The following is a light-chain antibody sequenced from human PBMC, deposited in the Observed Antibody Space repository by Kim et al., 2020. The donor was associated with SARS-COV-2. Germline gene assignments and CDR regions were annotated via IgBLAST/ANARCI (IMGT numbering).Light chain of an antibody. Sequence: AGERATLSCRASQSVSSNVAWYQQKPGQAPRLLIYGASTRATGIPARFSGSGSGTEFTLTISSLQSEDFAVYYCQQYNNWPPNTFGQGTKLEI. V-gene: IGKV3D-15*01. CDR3: QQYNNWPPNT. CDR2: GAS. J-gene: IGKJ2*01. CDR1: QSVSSN.